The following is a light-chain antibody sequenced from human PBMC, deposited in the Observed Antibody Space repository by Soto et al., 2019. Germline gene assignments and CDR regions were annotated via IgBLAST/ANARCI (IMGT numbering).Light chain of an antibody. CDR2: HAS. CDR3: QQYAASPLT. CDR1: QTVGRNY. J-gene: IGKJ4*01. Sequence: EIVLTQSPGTLSLSTGEIATLSCRASQTVGRNYLAWYQQKPGQAPRLLIYHASNRATGIPDRFSGSGSGTYFTLPISRLEPEDFVMYYCQQYAASPLTFGGGAKVEI. V-gene: IGKV3-20*01.